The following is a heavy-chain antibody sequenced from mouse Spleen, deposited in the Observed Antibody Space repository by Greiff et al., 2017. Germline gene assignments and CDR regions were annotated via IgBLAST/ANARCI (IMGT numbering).Heavy chain of an antibody. Sequence: EVMLVESGGGLVKPGGSLKLSCAASGFTFSDYGMAWVRQAPGKGPEWVAFISNLAYSIYYADTVTGRFTISRENAKNTLYLEMSSLRSEDTAMYYCARHEDYGAWFAYWGQGTLVTVSA. D-gene: IGHD2-4*01. CDR1: GFTFSDYG. J-gene: IGHJ3*01. CDR2: ISNLAYSI. V-gene: IGHV5-15*01. CDR3: ARHEDYGAWFAY.